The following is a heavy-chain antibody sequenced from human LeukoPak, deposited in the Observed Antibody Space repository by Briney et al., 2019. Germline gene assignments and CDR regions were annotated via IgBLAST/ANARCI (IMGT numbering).Heavy chain of an antibody. V-gene: IGHV4-39*01. J-gene: IGHJ4*02. CDR3: ARHSIVGATRIDY. Sequence: SETLSLTCTVSDGSISSSSYYWGWIRQPPGKGLEWIGSIYYSGSTYYNPSLESRVTISVDTSKNQFSLKLSSVTAADTAVYYCARHSIVGATRIDYWGQGTLVTVSS. D-gene: IGHD1-26*01. CDR1: DGSISSSSYY. CDR2: IYYSGST.